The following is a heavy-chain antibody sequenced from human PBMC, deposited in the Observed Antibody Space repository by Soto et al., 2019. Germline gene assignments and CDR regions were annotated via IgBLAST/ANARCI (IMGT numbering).Heavy chain of an antibody. J-gene: IGHJ4*02. CDR1: GGSFSGYY. CDR2: INHSGST. V-gene: IGHV4-34*01. D-gene: IGHD7-27*01. CDR3: ARGWGTIFDY. Sequence: QVQLQQWDAGLLKPSETLSLTCAVYGGSFSGYYWNWIRQPPGKGLEWIGEINHSGSTNYNPSLKSLVTISVDTSKNQFSLKLSSVTAADTAVYYCARGWGTIFDYWGQGTLVTVSS.